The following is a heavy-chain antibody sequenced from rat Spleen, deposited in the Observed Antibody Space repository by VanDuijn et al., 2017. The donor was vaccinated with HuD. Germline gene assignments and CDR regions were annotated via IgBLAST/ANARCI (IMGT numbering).Heavy chain of an antibody. J-gene: IGHJ2*01. CDR3: ATGIQLYFFDH. CDR2: ISPSGGST. V-gene: IGHV5-19*01. Sequence: EVQLVESGGGLVQPGRSLKLSCAASGFTLSDYVMHWIRQAPTKGLEWVTSISPSGGSTYYGDSVKGRFTVSRDNAKTTLYLQMDSLRSEDTATYYCATGIQLYFFDHWGQGVMVTVSS. D-gene: IGHD1-5*01. CDR1: GFTLSDYV.